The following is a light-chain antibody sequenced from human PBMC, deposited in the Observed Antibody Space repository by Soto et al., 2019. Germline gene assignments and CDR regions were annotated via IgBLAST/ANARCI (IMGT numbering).Light chain of an antibody. CDR1: QSVSSGY. V-gene: IGKV3-20*01. J-gene: IGKJ2*01. CDR2: GAS. CDR3: QQYVSSPYT. Sequence: DIGLTQSPGTLSLSPGERATLSCMASQSVSSGYLAWYQQKPGLAPRLLIYGASSWATGIPYRFSGSGSGTDFTLTISSLDPEDFAVYYCQQYVSSPYTFGQGTKLEIK.